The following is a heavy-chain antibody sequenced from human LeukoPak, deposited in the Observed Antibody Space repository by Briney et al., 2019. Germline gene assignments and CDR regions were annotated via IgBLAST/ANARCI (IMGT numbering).Heavy chain of an antibody. D-gene: IGHD1-1*01. V-gene: IGHV4-39*01. J-gene: IGHJ5*02. CDR1: GGSISSSSHS. CDR3: AQSLGSGNWIGNWFDP. Sequence: PSETLSLTCTVSGGSISSSSHSWGWIRQPPGKGLEWTGSIYYTGRTYYNPSLESRLTISVDTSKNQFSLKLTSVTAADTAIYYCAQSLGSGNWIGNWFDPWGQGTLVTVSS. CDR2: IYYTGRT.